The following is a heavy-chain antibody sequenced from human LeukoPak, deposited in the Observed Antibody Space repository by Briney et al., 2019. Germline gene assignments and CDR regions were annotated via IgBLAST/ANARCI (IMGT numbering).Heavy chain of an antibody. Sequence: GGSLSLSCAASGFTFSSYAMSWVRPAPGKGLEWGSAIIGSGGSTYYADSVKGRFTISRDNSKNTLYLQMNSLRAEDTAVYYCAKDLYYYDSSGYQYWGQGTLVTVSS. D-gene: IGHD3-22*01. CDR3: AKDLYYYDSSGYQY. CDR1: GFTFSSYA. V-gene: IGHV3-23*01. J-gene: IGHJ4*02. CDR2: IIGSGGST.